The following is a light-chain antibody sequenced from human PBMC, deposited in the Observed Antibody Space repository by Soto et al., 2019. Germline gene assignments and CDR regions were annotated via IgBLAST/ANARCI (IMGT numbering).Light chain of an antibody. J-gene: IGKJ5*01. Sequence: DIQMTQSPSSLSASVGDRVTITGRASQGISTWLAWYQQKPEKAPKLLIYAASSLQSGVPSRFSGSGSGTDFTLTISSLQPEDFATYYCQQSYSTPITFGQGTRLEIK. CDR2: AAS. V-gene: IGKV1-39*01. CDR1: QGISTW. CDR3: QQSYSTPIT.